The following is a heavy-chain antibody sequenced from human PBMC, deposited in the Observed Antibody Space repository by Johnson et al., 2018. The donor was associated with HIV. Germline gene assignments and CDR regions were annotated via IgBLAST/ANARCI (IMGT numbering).Heavy chain of an antibody. CDR1: GFTFSSHW. V-gene: IGHV3-7*01. D-gene: IGHD5-18*01. J-gene: IGHJ3*02. Sequence: VQLVESGGGLVQPGGSLRLSCAVSGFTFSSHWMTWVRQAPGKGLEWVANIKTDGSEKYYVDSVKGRFTISRDNAKNSLYLQMNSLSAEDTAVYYCARENQGYSYRAFDIWGQGTMVTVSS. CDR3: ARENQGYSYRAFDI. CDR2: IKTDGSEK.